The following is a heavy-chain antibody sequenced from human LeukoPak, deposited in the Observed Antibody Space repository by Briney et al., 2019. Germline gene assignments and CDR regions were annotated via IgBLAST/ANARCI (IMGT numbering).Heavy chain of an antibody. V-gene: IGHV1-2*02. CDR3: AREYSSSSGRLYDY. Sequence: ASVKVSCEASGYTFTGYYMHWVRQAPGQGLEWMGWIAPNSGGTNYAQTFQGRVTMTRDTSISTAYMELSRLRSDDTAVYYCAREYSSSSGRLYDYWGQGTLVTVSS. D-gene: IGHD6-6*01. J-gene: IGHJ4*02. CDR1: GYTFTGYY. CDR2: IAPNSGGT.